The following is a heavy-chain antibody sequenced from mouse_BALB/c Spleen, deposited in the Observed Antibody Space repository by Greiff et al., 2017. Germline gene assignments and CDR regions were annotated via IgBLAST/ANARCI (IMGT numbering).Heavy chain of an antibody. Sequence: QVQLQQSGAELVKPGASVKLSCKASGYTFTSYYMYWVKQRPGQGLEWIGEINPSNGGTNFNEKFKSKATLTVDKSSNTAYMKLSSLTTEDSAVYYCTRNGVLWSGYDMDYWGQGTSVTVSA. CDR3: TRNGVLWSGYDMDY. D-gene: IGHD1-1*02. V-gene: IGHV1S81*02. CDR2: INPSNGGT. CDR1: GYTFTSYY. J-gene: IGHJ4*01.